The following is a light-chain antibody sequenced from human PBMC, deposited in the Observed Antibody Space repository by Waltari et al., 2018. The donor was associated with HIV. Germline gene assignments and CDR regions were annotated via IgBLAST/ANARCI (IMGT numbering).Light chain of an antibody. CDR2: EFS. V-gene: IGLV2-18*01. Sequence: QSALTQPPSVSGSPGQSVTISCTGTSSDVGSYNRVSWYQQPPGTAPKLMIYEFSNRPSGVPDRFAGSKSGNTASRTISGLQAEDEADYYCSLYTSSSTWVFGGGTKLTVL. CDR1: SSDVGSYNR. J-gene: IGLJ3*02. CDR3: SLYTSSSTWV.